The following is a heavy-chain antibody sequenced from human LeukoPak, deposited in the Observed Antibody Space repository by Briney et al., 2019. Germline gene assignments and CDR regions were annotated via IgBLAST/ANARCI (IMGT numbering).Heavy chain of an antibody. CDR3: AKGRDVLRFMEWWA. CDR1: GLTFSNYA. J-gene: IGHJ5*02. D-gene: IGHD3-3*01. V-gene: IGHV3-23*01. CDR2: ISGSGGST. Sequence: GGSLRLSCGASGLTFSNYAMSWVRQAPGRGLEWVSAISGSGGSTYFADSVKGRFTISRDNSKNTLYVQMNNLRAEDTAVYYCAKGRDVLRFMEWWAWGQGTLVTVSA.